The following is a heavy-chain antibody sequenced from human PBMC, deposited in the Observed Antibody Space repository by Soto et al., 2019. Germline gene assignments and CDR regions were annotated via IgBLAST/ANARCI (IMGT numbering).Heavy chain of an antibody. V-gene: IGHV3-21*01. CDR1: GFTFSSYS. Sequence: GGSLRLSCAASGFTFSSYSMNWVRQAPGKGLEWVSSISSSSSYIYYADSVKGRFTISRDNSKNTLYLQINSLRYEDTAVYYCARGDREDIAVVIGVRPGEYGVDVWGQGTTVTLSS. CDR3: ARGDREDIAVVIGVRPGEYGVDV. J-gene: IGHJ6*02. D-gene: IGHD2-15*01. CDR2: ISSSSSYI.